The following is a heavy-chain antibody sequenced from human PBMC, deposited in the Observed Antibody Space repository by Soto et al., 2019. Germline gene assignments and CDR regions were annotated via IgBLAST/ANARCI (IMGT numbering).Heavy chain of an antibody. Sequence: QVQLQQWGAGLLKPSETLSLTCAVYGGSFSGYYWSWIRQPPGKGLEWIGEIKHSGSTNYNPSLKSRVTISVDTSKNQFSLKLSSVTAADTAVYYCARGKDAHFDYWGQGTLVTVSS. CDR1: GGSFSGYY. CDR3: ARGKDAHFDY. V-gene: IGHV4-34*01. J-gene: IGHJ4*02. CDR2: IKHSGST.